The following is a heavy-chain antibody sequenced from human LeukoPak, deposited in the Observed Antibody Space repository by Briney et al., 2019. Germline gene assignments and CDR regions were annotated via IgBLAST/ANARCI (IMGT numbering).Heavy chain of an antibody. CDR2: ITPNSGGT. D-gene: IGHD3-3*01. V-gene: IGHV1-2*02. CDR1: GYTFTAYY. Sequence: ASVKVSCKASGYTFTAYYINWVRQASGQGLEWMGWITPNSGGTNYAQRFQGRVTMTRDTSISTAYMELSRLRSDDTAVYYCVRTAQFGVVEDAFDIWGQGTVVSVSS. CDR3: VRTAQFGVVEDAFDI. J-gene: IGHJ3*02.